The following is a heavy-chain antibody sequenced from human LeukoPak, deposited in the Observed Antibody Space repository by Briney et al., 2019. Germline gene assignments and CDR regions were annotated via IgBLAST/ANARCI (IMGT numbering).Heavy chain of an antibody. CDR2: IYSGGTT. V-gene: IGHV3-66*01. Sequence: TGGSLRLSCVASGFTFSSYSMNRVRQAPGKGLEWVSVIYSGGTTYYGDSVRGRFTISRDNSKNTLYLQMNSLRAEDTAVYYCARGVGIIDYWGQGTLVTVSS. CDR1: GFTFSSYS. D-gene: IGHD7-27*01. CDR3: ARGVGIIDY. J-gene: IGHJ4*02.